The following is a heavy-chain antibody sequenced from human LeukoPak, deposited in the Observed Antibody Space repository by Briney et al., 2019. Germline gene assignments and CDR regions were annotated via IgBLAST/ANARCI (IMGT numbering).Heavy chain of an antibody. CDR2: ISSSGSTI. V-gene: IGHV3-48*03. CDR1: GFTFSSYE. Sequence: GGSLRLSCAASGFTFSSYEMNWVRQAPGKGLEWVSYISSSGSTIYYADSVKGRFTISRDNAKNSLYLQMNSLRAEDTALYYCAREAAGPYCSGGSCYPYYYYYMDVWGKGTTVTVSS. J-gene: IGHJ6*03. CDR3: AREAAGPYCSGGSCYPYYYYYMDV. D-gene: IGHD2-15*01.